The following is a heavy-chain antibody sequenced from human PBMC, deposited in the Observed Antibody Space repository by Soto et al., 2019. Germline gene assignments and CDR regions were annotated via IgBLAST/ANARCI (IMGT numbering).Heavy chain of an antibody. J-gene: IGHJ4*02. D-gene: IGHD1-1*01. CDR1: GFTFSNYA. CDR2: TSYYGNNE. CDR3: AKDKGVFNWATSYFDY. Sequence: LRLSCAASGFTFSNYAIHWVRQAPCKGLEWVALTSYYGNNEYYTDSVKGRFTISRDNSKNTLFLQMNSPRPEDTAVYYCAKDKGVFNWATSYFDYWGQGALVTVSS. V-gene: IGHV3-30*18.